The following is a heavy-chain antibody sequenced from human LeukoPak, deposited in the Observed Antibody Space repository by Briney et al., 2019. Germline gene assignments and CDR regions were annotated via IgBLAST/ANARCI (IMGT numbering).Heavy chain of an antibody. CDR2: ISSSGSPI. CDR1: GFTFSSFD. V-gene: IGHV3-48*03. Sequence: GGSLRLSCAASGFTFSSFDMNWVRQAPGKGLEWTSYISSSGSPIYYADSVKGRFTISRNNAKNSLYLQMNSLRAEDTAVYYCATQGRSTKLGIWGQGTMVTVSS. CDR3: ATQGRSTKLGI. J-gene: IGHJ3*02. D-gene: IGHD2-2*01.